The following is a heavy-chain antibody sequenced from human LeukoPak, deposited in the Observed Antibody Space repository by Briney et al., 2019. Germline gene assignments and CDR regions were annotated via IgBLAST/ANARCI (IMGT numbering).Heavy chain of an antibody. V-gene: IGHV1-18*01. Sequence: ASVKVSCKASGYTFTSYGISWVRQAPGQGLEWMGWISAYNGNTNYAQKLQGRVTMTTDTSTSTAYMELRSLRSEDTAVYYCARDRGSWYYDSSGYSPIPFDYWGQGTLVTVSS. CDR3: ARDRGSWYYDSSGYSPIPFDY. CDR2: ISAYNGNT. J-gene: IGHJ4*02. D-gene: IGHD3-22*01. CDR1: GYTFTSYG.